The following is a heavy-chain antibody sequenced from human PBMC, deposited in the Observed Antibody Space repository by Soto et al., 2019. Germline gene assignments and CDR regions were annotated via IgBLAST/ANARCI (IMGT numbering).Heavy chain of an antibody. CDR1: GYTFTSYA. J-gene: IGHJ4*02. D-gene: IGHD1-1*01. V-gene: IGHV1-3*01. CDR2: INAGNGNT. Sequence: ASVKVSCKASGYTFTSYAMHWVRQAPGQRLEWMGWINAGNGNTKYSQKFRGRVAITRDTSASTAYMELSSLRSEDTAVYYCARDSTTRRGTAFDYWGQGTLVTVSS. CDR3: ARDSTTRRGTAFDY.